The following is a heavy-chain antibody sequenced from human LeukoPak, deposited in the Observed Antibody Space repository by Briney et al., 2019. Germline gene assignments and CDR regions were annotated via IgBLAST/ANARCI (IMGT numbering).Heavy chain of an antibody. CDR1: GFTFSSYG. J-gene: IGHJ6*02. V-gene: IGHV3-30*18. D-gene: IGHD3-22*01. Sequence: GGSLRLSCAASGFTFSSYGMAWVRQAPGKGLEWMAVISHGGRRKYDADSVKGRFTISRDNSKNPLYLQMNSLRVEDTAVYYCVKEKDYYEYRYGMDVWGQGTTVTVSS. CDR2: ISHGGRRK. CDR3: VKEKDYYEYRYGMDV.